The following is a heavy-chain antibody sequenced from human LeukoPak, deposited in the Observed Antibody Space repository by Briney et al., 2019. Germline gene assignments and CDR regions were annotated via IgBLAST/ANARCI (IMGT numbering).Heavy chain of an antibody. J-gene: IGHJ4*02. D-gene: IGHD3-3*01. CDR3: ARSRDFWSGYYFDY. CDR2: IYYSGST. Sequence: PSETLSLTCTVSGGSISSHYWSWIRQPPGKGREWIGYIYYSGSTNYTPSLKSRVTISVDTSKKQFSLKLSSVTAADTAVYYCARSRDFWSGYYFDYWGQGTLVTVSS. CDR1: GGSISSHY. V-gene: IGHV4-59*11.